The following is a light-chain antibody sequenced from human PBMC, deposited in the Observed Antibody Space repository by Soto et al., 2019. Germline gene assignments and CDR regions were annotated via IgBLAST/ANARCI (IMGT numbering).Light chain of an antibody. J-gene: IGLJ2*01. CDR1: RSDVGSYNL. CDR3: CSYADSPTWVV. V-gene: IGLV2-23*02. CDR2: EVN. Sequence: QSALTQPASVSGSPGQSITISCTGTRSDVGSYNLVSWYQQGPGKAPKLMIYEVNKRPSGVSNRFSGSKSGNTASLTISGLQAEDEADYFCCSYADSPTWVVFGEGTKVTVL.